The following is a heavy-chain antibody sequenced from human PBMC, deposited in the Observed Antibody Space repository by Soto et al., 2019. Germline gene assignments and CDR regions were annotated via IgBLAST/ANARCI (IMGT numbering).Heavy chain of an antibody. CDR3: ARDTDAGGLAPMDY. CDR2: ISSDSIFI. Sequence: EVQLVESGGGLVKPGGSLRLSCAASGFTFSGYTMNWVRQAPGKGLEWVSSISSDSIFIYDADSLKGRFTISRDNAENSLYLQMNSLTAEDTAVYYCARDTDAGGLAPMDYGGEGALVTVCS. V-gene: IGHV3-21*02. J-gene: IGHJ4*02. CDR1: GFTFSGYT. D-gene: IGHD2-2*01.